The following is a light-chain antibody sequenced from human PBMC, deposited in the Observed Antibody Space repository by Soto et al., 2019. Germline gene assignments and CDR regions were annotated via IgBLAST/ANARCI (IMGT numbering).Light chain of an antibody. V-gene: IGKV3-20*01. J-gene: IGKJ4*02. Sequence: EIVLTQSPGTLSLSPGERATLSCRASQSVGRNYLGWYQQKPGQAPRLLIYDASNRATGIPDRFSGSGSGTDFTLTISRLEPEDCALYFCQQYAFSPLTFGGGPNVEIK. CDR2: DAS. CDR1: QSVGRNY. CDR3: QQYAFSPLT.